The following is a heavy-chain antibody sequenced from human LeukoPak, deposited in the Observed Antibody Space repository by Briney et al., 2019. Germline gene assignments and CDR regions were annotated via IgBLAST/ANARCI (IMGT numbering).Heavy chain of an antibody. CDR2: INPNSGGT. CDR3: ARVAVPAAIRRARFDP. J-gene: IGHJ5*02. Sequence: ASVKVSCKASGYTFTGYYMHWVRQAPGQGLEWMGWINPNSGGTNYAQKFQGRVTMTRDTSISTAYMELSRLRSDDTAVYYCARVAVPAAIRRARFDPWGQRTLVTVSS. CDR1: GYTFTGYY. V-gene: IGHV1-2*02. D-gene: IGHD2-2*02.